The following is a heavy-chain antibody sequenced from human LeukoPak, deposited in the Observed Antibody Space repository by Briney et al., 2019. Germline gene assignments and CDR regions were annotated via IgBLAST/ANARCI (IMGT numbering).Heavy chain of an antibody. CDR3: ARDSSIAARRVYYYYGMDV. V-gene: IGHV3-11*06. CDR2: ISSSSSYT. Sequence: PGGSLRLSCAASGFTFSDYYMSWIRQAPGKGLEWVSYISSSSSYTNYADSVKGRFTISRDNAKSSLYLQMNSLRAEDTAVYYCARDSSIAARRVYYYYGMDVWGQGTTVTVSS. CDR1: GFTFSDYY. D-gene: IGHD6-6*01. J-gene: IGHJ6*02.